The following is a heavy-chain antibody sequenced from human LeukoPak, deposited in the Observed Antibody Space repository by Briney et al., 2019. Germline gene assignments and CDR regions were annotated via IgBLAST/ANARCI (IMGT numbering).Heavy chain of an antibody. CDR2: MNPNTGDT. D-gene: IGHD3-10*01. CDR1: GYTFTIFD. J-gene: IGHJ6*02. CDR3: ARGRMVRGVFRGMDV. V-gene: IGHV1-8*01. Sequence: GASVKVSCKASGYTFTIFDINWVRQAPGQGLEWVGWMNPNTGDTVYAQKFQGRVTMTRDTSIGTAYMELSSLRSEDTAVYYCARGRMVRGVFRGMDVWGQGTTVTVSS.